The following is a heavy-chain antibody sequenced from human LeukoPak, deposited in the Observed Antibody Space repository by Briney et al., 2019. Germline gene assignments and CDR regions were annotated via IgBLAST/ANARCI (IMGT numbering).Heavy chain of an antibody. J-gene: IGHJ5*02. CDR3: ARDGLPPDTAMVINWFDH. Sequence: ASVKVSCKASGYTFTGYYMHWVRQAPGQGLEWMGWINPNSGGTNYAQKFQGRVTMTRDTSISTAYMELSRLRSDDTAVYYCARDGLPPDTAMVINWFDHWGQGTLVTVSS. CDR1: GYTFTGYY. V-gene: IGHV1-2*02. D-gene: IGHD5-18*01. CDR2: INPNSGGT.